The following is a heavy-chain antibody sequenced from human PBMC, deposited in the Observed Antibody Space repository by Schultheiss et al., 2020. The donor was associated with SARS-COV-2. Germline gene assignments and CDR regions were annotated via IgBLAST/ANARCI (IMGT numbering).Heavy chain of an antibody. D-gene: IGHD6-13*01. CDR1: GFSFSAYN. CDR2: ISSSSSST. V-gene: IGHV3-11*05. CDR3: ARVSAGTFDY. J-gene: IGHJ4*02. Sequence: GGSLRLSCPASGFSFSAYNMNWVRQAPGKGLEWVSFISSSSSSTNYADSVKGRFTISRDNARNSLYLQMSSLRAEDTAVYYCARVSAGTFDYWGQGTLVTVSS.